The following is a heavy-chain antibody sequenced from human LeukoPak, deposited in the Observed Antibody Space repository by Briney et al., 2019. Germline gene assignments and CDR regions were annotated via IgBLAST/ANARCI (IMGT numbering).Heavy chain of an antibody. V-gene: IGHV4-38-2*01. CDR1: GYSISSGYY. D-gene: IGHD3-3*01. CDR2: IYHSGST. J-gene: IGHJ3*02. Sequence: SETLSLTCAVSGYSISSGYYWGWIRQPPGKGLEWIGSIYHSGSTYYNPSLKSRVTISVDTSKNQFSLKLSSVTAADTAVYYCARPTYYDFWSGHPGAFDIWGQGTMVTVSS. CDR3: ARPTYYDFWSGHPGAFDI.